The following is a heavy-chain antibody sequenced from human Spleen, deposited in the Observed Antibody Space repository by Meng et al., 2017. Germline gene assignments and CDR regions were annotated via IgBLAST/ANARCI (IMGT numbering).Heavy chain of an antibody. CDR3: ARTLPPGAAMYYYYGMDV. J-gene: IGHJ6*02. CDR2: MNPNNGNT. CDR1: GYTFTNYD. D-gene: IGHD2-2*01. Sequence: ASVKVSCKASGYTFTNYDFNWVRQATGQGLEWMGWMNPNNGNTGYARKFQGRVTITRNTSISTAYMELSSLRSEDTAVYYCARTLPPGAAMYYYYGMDVWGQGTTVTVSS. V-gene: IGHV1-8*03.